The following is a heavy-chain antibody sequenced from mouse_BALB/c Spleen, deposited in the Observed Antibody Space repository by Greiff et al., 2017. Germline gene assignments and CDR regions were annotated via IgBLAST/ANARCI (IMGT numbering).Heavy chain of an antibody. CDR1: GYTFSSYW. Sequence: QVQLKESGAELMKPGASVKISCKATGYTFSSYWIEWVKQRPGHGLEWIGEILPGSGSTNYNEKFKGKATFTADTSSNTAYMQLSSLTSEDSAVYYCARGGGYYPFAYWGQGTLVTVSA. J-gene: IGHJ3*01. D-gene: IGHD2-3*01. CDR2: ILPGSGST. V-gene: IGHV1-9*01. CDR3: ARGGGYYPFAY.